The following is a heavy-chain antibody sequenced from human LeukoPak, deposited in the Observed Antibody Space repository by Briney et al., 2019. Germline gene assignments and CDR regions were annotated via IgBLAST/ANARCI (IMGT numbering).Heavy chain of an antibody. CDR3: AKDEGSYYSYYFDY. CDR1: GFTFSSYA. Sequence: PGGSLRLSCAASGFTFSSYAMHWVRQAPGKGLEWVAVISYDGSNKYYADSVKGRFTISRDNSKNTLYLQMNSLRAEDTAVYYCAKDEGSYYSYYFDYWGQGTLVTVSS. D-gene: IGHD1-26*01. J-gene: IGHJ4*02. CDR2: ISYDGSNK. V-gene: IGHV3-30-3*01.